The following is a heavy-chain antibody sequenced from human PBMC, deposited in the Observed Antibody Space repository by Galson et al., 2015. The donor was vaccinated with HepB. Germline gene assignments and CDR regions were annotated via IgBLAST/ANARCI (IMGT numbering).Heavy chain of an antibody. V-gene: IGHV1-69*13. Sequence: SVKVSCKASGGTFSSYAISWVRQAPGQGLEWMGGIIPIFGTATYAQKFQGRVTITADESTSTAYMELSSLRSEDTAVYYCAREPGYSGSRRGFTWFDPWGQGTLVTVSS. CDR2: IIPIFGTA. CDR1: GGTFSSYA. CDR3: AREPGYSGSRRGFTWFDP. D-gene: IGHD1-26*01. J-gene: IGHJ5*02.